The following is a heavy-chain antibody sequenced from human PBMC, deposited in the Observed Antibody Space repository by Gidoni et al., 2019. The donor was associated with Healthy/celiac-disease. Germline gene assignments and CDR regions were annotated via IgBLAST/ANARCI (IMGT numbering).Heavy chain of an antibody. CDR1: GFPVSSND. V-gene: IGHV3-66*01. Sequence: EVRRVGSGGGLVQQGGSLRLSCTGSGFPVSSNDMSRVRQVPGKGLEWGSVIYSVGSPYYADSVMRRFTLSRENSKNTLYLLMNSLRAESTAVYYCAISSCYDPRGLDYWGQGTLVTVSS. CDR3: AISSCYDPRGLDY. D-gene: IGHD5-12*01. J-gene: IGHJ4*02. CDR2: IYSVGSP.